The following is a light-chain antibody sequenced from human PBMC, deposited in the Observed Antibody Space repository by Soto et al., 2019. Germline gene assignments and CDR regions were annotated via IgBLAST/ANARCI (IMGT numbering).Light chain of an antibody. CDR3: ASYAGSNILD. V-gene: IGLV2-8*01. CDR2: EVS. CDR1: SSDVGGYNY. J-gene: IGLJ2*01. Sequence: QSALTQPPSASGSPGQSVTISCTGTSSDVGGYNYVSWYQQHPGKAPKLMIYEVSKRPSGVPDRFSGSKSGNTASLTVSGLQAEDEADDHYASYAGSNILDFGGGTKLTVL.